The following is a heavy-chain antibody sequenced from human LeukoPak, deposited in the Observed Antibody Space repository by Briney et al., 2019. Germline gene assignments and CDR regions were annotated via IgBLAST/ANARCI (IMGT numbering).Heavy chain of an antibody. CDR3: AEDSDGMDV. CDR2: ISGSGGST. CDR1: GFTFSSYA. Sequence: GSLRPSCAASGFTFSSYAMNWVRQVPGKGLEWVSTISGSGGSTYYADSVKGRFTISRDNSKNTLYLQMNSLRAEDTAVYYCAEDSDGMDVWGQGTTVTVSS. V-gene: IGHV3-23*01. J-gene: IGHJ6*02.